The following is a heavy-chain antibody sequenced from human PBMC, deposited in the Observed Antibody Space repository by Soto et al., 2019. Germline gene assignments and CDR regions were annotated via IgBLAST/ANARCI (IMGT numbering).Heavy chain of an antibody. CDR3: VVDGPNMGDLFRY. J-gene: IGHJ4*02. CDR1: GFTVSNNY. V-gene: IGHV3-53*04. D-gene: IGHD3-16*01. CDR2: IYSGGST. Sequence: EVQLVESGGGLVQPGGSLRLSCAASGFTVSNNYMTWVRQAPGKGLEWVSLIYSGGSTNYADSVKGRFTISRHNSKNTLNLQMDSLRAEDTAVYYCVVDGPNMGDLFRYWGQGTLVTVSS.